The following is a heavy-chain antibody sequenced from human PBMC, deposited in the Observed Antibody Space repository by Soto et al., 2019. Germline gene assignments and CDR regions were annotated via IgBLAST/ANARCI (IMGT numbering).Heavy chain of an antibody. J-gene: IGHJ1*01. D-gene: IGHD2-21*02. CDR1: GFTFSNAW. CDR2: IKSKTDGGTT. V-gene: IGHV3-15*01. CDR3: TTDFLDCGGDCYRILEYFQH. Sequence: PGGSLRLSCAASGFTFSNAWMSWVRQAPGKGLEWVGRIKSKTDGGTTDYAAPVKGRFTISRDDSKNTLYLQMNSLKTEDTAVYYCTTDFLDCGGDCYRILEYFQHWGQGTLVTVSS.